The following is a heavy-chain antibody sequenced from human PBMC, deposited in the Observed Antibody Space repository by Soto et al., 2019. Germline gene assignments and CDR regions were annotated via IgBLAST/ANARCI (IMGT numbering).Heavy chain of an antibody. CDR1: GYTFTGYY. D-gene: IGHD3-16*01. CDR2: TNPSNGGT. J-gene: IGHJ4*02. V-gene: IGHV1-2*02. Sequence: ASVKVSCKASGYTFTGYYIHWVRQAPGQGLEWMGWTNPSNGGTNYAQKFQGRVTMTRDTSLSTAYMELTTLRSDDTAVFYCAREVGGGRQYYFDSWGLGTLVTAPQ. CDR3: AREVGGGRQYYFDS.